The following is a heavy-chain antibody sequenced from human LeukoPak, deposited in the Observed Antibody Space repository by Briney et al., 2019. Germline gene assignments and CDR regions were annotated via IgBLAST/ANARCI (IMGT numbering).Heavy chain of an antibody. CDR3: ARGLWFGTEYFQH. J-gene: IGHJ1*01. CDR1: GFTFSDYY. V-gene: IGHV3-11*01. Sequence: GGSLRLSCAASGFTFSDYYMSWIRQAPGKGLEWVSYISSSGSTIYYADAVKGRFTISRDNAKNSLYLQMNSLRAEDTAVYYCARGLWFGTEYFQHWGQGTLVTVSS. D-gene: IGHD3-10*01. CDR2: ISSSGSTI.